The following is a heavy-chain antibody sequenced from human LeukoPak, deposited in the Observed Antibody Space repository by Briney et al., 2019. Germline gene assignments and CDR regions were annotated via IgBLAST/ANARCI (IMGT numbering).Heavy chain of an antibody. D-gene: IGHD2-2*01. Sequence: ASVKVSCKASGYTSTGYYMHWVRQAPGQGLEWMGWNNPNSGGTNYAQKFQGRVTMTRDTSISTAYMELSRLRSDDTAVYYCARVVPAAMRNNYYYYMDVWGKGTTVTVSS. CDR1: GYTSTGYY. CDR3: ARVVPAAMRNNYYYYMDV. V-gene: IGHV1-2*02. J-gene: IGHJ6*03. CDR2: NNPNSGGT.